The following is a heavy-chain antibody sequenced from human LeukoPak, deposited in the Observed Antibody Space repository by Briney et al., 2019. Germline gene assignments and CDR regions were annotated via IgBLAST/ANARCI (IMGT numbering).Heavy chain of an antibody. CDR3: AKLWFGELPEYYFDY. CDR1: GFTVSSNY. J-gene: IGHJ4*02. V-gene: IGHV3-53*01. D-gene: IGHD3-10*01. Sequence: GGSLRLSCAASGFTVSSNYMSWVRQAPGKGLEWVSVIYSGGSTYYADSVKGRFTISRDNSKNTLYLQMNSLRAEDTAVYYCAKLWFGELPEYYFDYWGRGTLVTVSS. CDR2: IYSGGST.